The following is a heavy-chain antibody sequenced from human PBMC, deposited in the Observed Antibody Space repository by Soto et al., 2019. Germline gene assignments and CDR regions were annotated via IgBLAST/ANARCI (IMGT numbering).Heavy chain of an antibody. J-gene: IGHJ4*02. CDR3: ATSYGSGYRAFDF. CDR2: VNPILSMS. V-gene: IGHV1-69*04. CDR1: GDTFNFYS. Sequence: QVQLVQSGAEVKRPGSSVKVSCKASGDTFNFYSINWVRQAPGLGLEWMGRVNPILSMSNYAPRFQGRVTMTADKSTRTAYMELSGLRSEDTAIYYCATSYGSGYRAFDFWGQGALVTVSS. D-gene: IGHD3-10*01.